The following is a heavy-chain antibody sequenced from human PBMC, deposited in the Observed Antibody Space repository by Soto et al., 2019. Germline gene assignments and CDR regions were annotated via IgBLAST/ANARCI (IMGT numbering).Heavy chain of an antibody. Sequence: SETLSLTCTVSGGSISSYYWSWIRQPPGKGLEWIGYIYYSVSTNYNPSLKSRVTISVDTSKNQFSLKLSSVTAADTAVYYCARRGYGPGFPYYYGMDVWGQGTTVT. V-gene: IGHV4-59*08. D-gene: IGHD3-10*01. CDR2: IYYSVST. J-gene: IGHJ6*02. CDR1: GGSISSYY. CDR3: ARRGYGPGFPYYYGMDV.